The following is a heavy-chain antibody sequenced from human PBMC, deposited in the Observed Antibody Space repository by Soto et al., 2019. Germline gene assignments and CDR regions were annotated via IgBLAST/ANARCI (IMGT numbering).Heavy chain of an antibody. J-gene: IGHJ4*02. CDR3: ARGHTIFGRSQYYFDY. CDR2: IYYSGST. Sequence: SETLSLTCTVSGGSISSYYWSWIRQPPGKGLEWIGYIYYSGSTNYNPSLKSRVTISVDTSKNQFSLKLSSVTAADTAVYYCARGHTIFGRSQYYFDYWGQGTLVTVSS. D-gene: IGHD3-3*01. V-gene: IGHV4-59*01. CDR1: GGSISSYY.